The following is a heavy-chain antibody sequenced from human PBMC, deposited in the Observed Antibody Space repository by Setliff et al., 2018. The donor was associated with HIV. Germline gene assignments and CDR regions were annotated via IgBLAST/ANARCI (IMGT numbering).Heavy chain of an antibody. CDR2: VNHSGGA. V-gene: IGHV4-34*01. CDR3: ARGHYDFWSSYMDV. CDR1: GGPFSGYY. D-gene: IGHD3-3*01. J-gene: IGHJ4*02. Sequence: PSETLSLTCAVYGGPFSGYYWSWIRQPPGKGLEWCGEVNHSGGANYNPSLKSRVSISVDTSKRQFHLNVTSVTAADTAVYYCARGHYDFWSSYMDVWGQGTQVTVSS.